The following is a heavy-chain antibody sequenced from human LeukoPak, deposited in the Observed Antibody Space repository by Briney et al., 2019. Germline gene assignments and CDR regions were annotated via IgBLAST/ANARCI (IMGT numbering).Heavy chain of an antibody. CDR2: IYYSGST. CDR3: ARARAATGDNWFDP. D-gene: IGHD2-15*01. J-gene: IGHJ5*02. Sequence: SQTLSLTFTVPGGSISSGDYYWGWIRQPPGKGLEGVGYIYYSGSTYYNPSLKSRVTISVDTSKNQFSLKLSSVTAADTAVYYCARARAATGDNWFDPWGQGTLVTVSS. V-gene: IGHV4-30-4*01. CDR1: GGSISSGDYY.